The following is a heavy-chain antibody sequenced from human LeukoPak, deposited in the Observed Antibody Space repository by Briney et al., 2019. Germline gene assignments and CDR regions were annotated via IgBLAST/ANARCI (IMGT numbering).Heavy chain of an antibody. CDR3: ARDLLSTAGYFDY. CDR1: GGSISSYY. CDR2: IYYSGST. Sequence: PSEPLSLTCTVSGGSISSYYWSWIRQPPGKGLEWIGYIYYSGSTNYNPALKSRVTISVDTSKNQFSLNLSSVTAADTAVYYCARDLLSTAGYFDYWGQGTLVTVSS. J-gene: IGHJ4*02. V-gene: IGHV4-59*01. D-gene: IGHD6-19*01.